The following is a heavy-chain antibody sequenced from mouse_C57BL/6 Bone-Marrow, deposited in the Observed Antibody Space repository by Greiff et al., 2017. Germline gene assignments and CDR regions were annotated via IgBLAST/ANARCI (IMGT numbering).Heavy chain of an antibody. CDR3: ARSTTVSICY. J-gene: IGHJ2*01. CDR1: GYTFTSYT. V-gene: IGHV1-4*01. D-gene: IGHD1-1*01. CDR2: INPSSGNT. Sequence: QVQLKESGAELVRPGASVKMSCKASGYTFTSYTMHWVKQRPGQGLEWIGYINPSSGNTKYNQKFKDKATLTVDKSSSTAYMQLSSLTSEDSAVYYCARSTTVSICYWGQGTALTVTS.